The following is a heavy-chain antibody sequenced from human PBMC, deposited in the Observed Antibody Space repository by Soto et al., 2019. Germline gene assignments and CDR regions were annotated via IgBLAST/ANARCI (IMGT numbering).Heavy chain of an antibody. CDR2: IWYDGSNK. D-gene: IGHD6-6*01. CDR1: GFTFSSYG. J-gene: IGHJ4*02. V-gene: IGHV3-33*01. Sequence: PGGSLRLSCAASGFTFSSYGMHWVRQAPGKGLEWVAVIWYDGSNKYYADSVKGRFTISRDNSKNTLYLQMNSLRAEDTAVYYCARGKYSSSPLFPQDYWGQGTLVTVSS. CDR3: ARGKYSSSPLFPQDY.